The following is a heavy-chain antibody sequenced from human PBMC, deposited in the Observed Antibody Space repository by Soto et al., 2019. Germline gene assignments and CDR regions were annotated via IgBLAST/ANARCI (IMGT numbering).Heavy chain of an antibody. D-gene: IGHD3-3*01. CDR1: GFTFISYG. CDR3: AKTIRFLEWLLPYGAFDY. Sequence: GGSLRLSCAASGFTFISYGMHWVRQAPGKGLEWVAVISYDGSNKYYADSVKGRFTISRDNSKNTLYLQMNSLRAEDTAVYYCAKTIRFLEWLLPYGAFDYWGQGTLVTVSS. V-gene: IGHV3-30-3*01. CDR2: ISYDGSNK. J-gene: IGHJ4*02.